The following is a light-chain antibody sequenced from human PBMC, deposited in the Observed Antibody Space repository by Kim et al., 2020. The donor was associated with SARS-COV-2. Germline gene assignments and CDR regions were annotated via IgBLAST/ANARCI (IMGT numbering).Light chain of an antibody. CDR2: GAF. V-gene: IGKV3-15*01. J-gene: IGKJ2*01. CDR3: QQYNHWPYT. Sequence: SPRESATLSCRASQTISTNLAWYQQKPGQAPRLLNYGAFTRATGVPARISGSGFGTEFTLTISSLQSEDSALYYCQQYNHWPYTFGQGTKLEI. CDR1: QTISTN.